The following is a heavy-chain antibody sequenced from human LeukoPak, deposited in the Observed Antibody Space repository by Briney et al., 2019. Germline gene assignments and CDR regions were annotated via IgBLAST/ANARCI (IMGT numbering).Heavy chain of an antibody. CDR3: ARGYNWNYGPFDY. CDR2: IYESGSI. D-gene: IGHD1-7*01. Sequence: SQTLSLTCTVSGGSISSGGYYWSWIRQPPGKGLEWIGYIYESGSIYYNPSLKSRVTISVDRSKNQFSLKVSSVTAADTAVYYCARGYNWNYGPFDYWGQGTLVTVSS. J-gene: IGHJ4*02. CDR1: GGSISSGGYY. V-gene: IGHV4-30-2*01.